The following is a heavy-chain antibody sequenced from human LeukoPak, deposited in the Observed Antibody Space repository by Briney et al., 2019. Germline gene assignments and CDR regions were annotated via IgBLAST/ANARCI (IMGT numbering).Heavy chain of an antibody. CDR2: ISGSGEST. J-gene: IGHJ5*02. CDR3: AKGWEFRAVIPAAVS. D-gene: IGHD2-2*01. Sequence: GGSLRLSCEGSGFIFSSYAMTWVRQAPGKGLQWVSSISGSGESTYYADSMKGRFTISRDNSKNTLSLQMNSLRAEDTAVYFCAKGWEFRAVIPAAVSWGQGTLVTVSS. V-gene: IGHV3-23*01. CDR1: GFIFSSYA.